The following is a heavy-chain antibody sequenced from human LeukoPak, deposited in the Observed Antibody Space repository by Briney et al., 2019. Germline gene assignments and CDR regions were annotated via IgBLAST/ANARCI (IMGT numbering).Heavy chain of an antibody. CDR3: ARDGGSGRPGDY. V-gene: IGHV1-2*02. D-gene: IGHD3-10*01. CDR1: GFTFTAYY. J-gene: IGHJ4*02. CDR2: INPNSGGT. Sequence: ASVKVSCKASGFTFTAYYLHWVRQAPGQRLEWMGWINPNSGGTNYAQKFQGRVTMTRDTSISTAYMELSRLRSDDTAVYYCARDGGSGRPGDYWGQGTLVTVSS.